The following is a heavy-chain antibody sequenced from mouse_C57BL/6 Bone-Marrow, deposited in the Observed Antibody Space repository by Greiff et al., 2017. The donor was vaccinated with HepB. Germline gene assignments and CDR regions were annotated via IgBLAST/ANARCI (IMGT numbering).Heavy chain of an antibody. V-gene: IGHV1-4*01. CDR3: ARWGYDCFDY. CDR1: GYTFTSYT. J-gene: IGHJ2*01. D-gene: IGHD3-1*01. CDR2: INPSSGYT. Sequence: QVQLQQSGAELARPGASVKMSCKASGYTFTSYTMHWVKQRPGQGLEWIGYINPSSGYTKYNQKFKDKATLTADKSSSTAYLQLSSLTSEDSAVYYCARWGYDCFDYWGQGTTLTVSS.